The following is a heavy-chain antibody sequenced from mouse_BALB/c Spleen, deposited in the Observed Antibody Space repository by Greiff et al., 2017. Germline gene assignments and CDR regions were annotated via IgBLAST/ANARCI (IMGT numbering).Heavy chain of an antibody. J-gene: IGHJ1*01. D-gene: IGHD2-14*01. V-gene: IGHV1-63*02. CDR3: PRRSTTQYMDD. CDR1: GYTFTNYW. Sequence: VQLQQSGAELVRPGSSVKISCKASGYTFTNYWLGWVKQRPGHGLEWIGDIYPGGGDTNYNEKFKGKATLTADTSSSTAYMQLSSLTSEDSAGDLGPRRSTTQYMDDWGAGTTVTVSS. CDR2: IYPGGGDT.